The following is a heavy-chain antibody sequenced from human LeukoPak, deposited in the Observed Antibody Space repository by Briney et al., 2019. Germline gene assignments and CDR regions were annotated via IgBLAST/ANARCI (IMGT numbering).Heavy chain of an antibody. J-gene: IGHJ5*02. CDR2: INHSGST. CDR1: GGSFSGYY. V-gene: IGHV4-34*01. CDR3: ARGRRDNWFDP. Sequence: SETLSLTCAVYGGSFSGYYWSWIRQPPGKGLEWIGEINHSGSTNYNPSLKSRVTISVDTSKNQFSLKLSSVTAADTAVYYCARGRRDNWFDPWGQGTLVTASS.